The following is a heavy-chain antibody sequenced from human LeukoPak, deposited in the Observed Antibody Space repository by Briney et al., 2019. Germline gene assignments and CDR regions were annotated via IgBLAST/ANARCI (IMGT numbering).Heavy chain of an antibody. D-gene: IGHD6-19*01. CDR3: AKDQSRFRIAVAGIAPYFDY. Sequence: GGSLRLSCAASGFTFSSYWMSWVRQAPGKGLEWVSAISGSGGSTYYADSVKGRFTISRDNSKNTLYLQMNSLRAEDTAVYYCAKDQSRFRIAVAGIAPYFDYWGQGTLVTVSS. CDR1: GFTFSSYW. V-gene: IGHV3-23*01. CDR2: ISGSGGST. J-gene: IGHJ4*02.